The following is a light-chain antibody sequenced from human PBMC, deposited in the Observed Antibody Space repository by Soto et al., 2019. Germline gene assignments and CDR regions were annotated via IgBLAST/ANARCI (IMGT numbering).Light chain of an antibody. J-gene: IGKJ2*01. CDR2: GAS. CDR1: QSISSN. V-gene: IGKV3-15*01. CDR3: QQYNNWRPYT. Sequence: EIVMTQSPATLSVSPGERATLSCRASQSISSNLAWYQRRPGQAPRLHIYGASARASGIPARVSGSGSGTEFTLTISSLQSEDFAVYYCQQYNNWRPYTFGQGTKVEIK.